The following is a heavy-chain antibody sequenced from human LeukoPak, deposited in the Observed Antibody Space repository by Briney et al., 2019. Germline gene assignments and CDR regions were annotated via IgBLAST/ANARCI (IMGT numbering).Heavy chain of an antibody. CDR2: INPNSGGT. CDR1: GYTFTGYY. Sequence: GASVKVSCKASGYTFTGYYVHWVRQAPGQGLEWMGWINPNSGGTNYAQKFQSRVTMTRDTSISTAYMELSRLRSDDTAVYYCARVLYDSSGYNYWGQGTLVTVSS. CDR3: ARVLYDSSGYNY. V-gene: IGHV1-2*02. J-gene: IGHJ4*02. D-gene: IGHD3-22*01.